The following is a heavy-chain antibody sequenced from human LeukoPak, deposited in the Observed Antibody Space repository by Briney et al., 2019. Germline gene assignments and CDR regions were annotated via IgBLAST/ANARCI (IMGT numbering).Heavy chain of an antibody. CDR1: EFTFSSYS. D-gene: IGHD3-3*01. J-gene: IGHJ4*02. Sequence: GGSLRLSCAASEFTFSSYSMNWVRQAPGKGLEWVSYITNSGNSKSYADSVKGRFTISRDNTKNSLYLQMNGLRAEDTAVYYCARGPHGGFVIIPTEFWGQGTLVTVSS. V-gene: IGHV3-48*01. CDR3: ARGPHGGFVIIPTEF. CDR2: ITNSGNSK.